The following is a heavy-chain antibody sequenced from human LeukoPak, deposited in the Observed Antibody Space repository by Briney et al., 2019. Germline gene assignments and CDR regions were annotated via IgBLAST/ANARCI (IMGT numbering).Heavy chain of an antibody. Sequence: GGSLRLSCTASGFTFTTYWMAWVRQAPGKGLEWVSVIYSGGSTYYADSVKGRFTISRDNSKNTLYLQMNSLRAEDTAVYYCARGFNGIGSGYQSFDYWGQGTLVTVSS. CDR1: GFTFTTYW. J-gene: IGHJ4*02. V-gene: IGHV3-66*01. CDR3: ARGFNGIGSGYQSFDY. CDR2: IYSGGST. D-gene: IGHD3-22*01.